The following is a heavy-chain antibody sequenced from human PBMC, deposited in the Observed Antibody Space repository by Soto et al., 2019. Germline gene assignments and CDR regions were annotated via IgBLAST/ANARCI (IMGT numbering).Heavy chain of an antibody. CDR3: ARPLWRNDYNWGYFDL. J-gene: IGHJ2*01. Sequence: QVQLVESGXGVVQPGRSLRLSCAASGFTFSSYAMHWVRQAPGKGLEWVAVISYDGSNKYYADSVKGRFTISRDNSKNTLYLQMNSLRAEDTAVYYCARPLWRNDYNWGYFDLWGRGTLVTVSS. CDR1: GFTFSSYA. V-gene: IGHV3-30-3*01. D-gene: IGHD4-4*01. CDR2: ISYDGSNK.